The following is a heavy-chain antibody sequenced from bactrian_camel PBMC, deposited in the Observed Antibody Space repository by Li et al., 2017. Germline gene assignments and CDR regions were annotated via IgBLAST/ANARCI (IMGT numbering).Heavy chain of an antibody. CDR1: GHTYNFDY. Sequence: VQLVESGGGSVQAGGSLTLSYAASGHTYNFDYITWFRQTPGKKREGVAAIEVGGSKTYYADSVKGRFTISQGNAKSTVYLQMDNLRPEDTGTNYCAKSLASALGGAGRSPGTQVTVS. J-gene: IGHJ4*01. V-gene: IGHV3S40*01. D-gene: IGHD1*01. CDR2: IEVGGSKT.